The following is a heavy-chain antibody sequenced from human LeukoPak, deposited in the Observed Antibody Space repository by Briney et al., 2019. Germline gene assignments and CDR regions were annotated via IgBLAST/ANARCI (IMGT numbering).Heavy chain of an antibody. D-gene: IGHD3-22*01. CDR1: GFTFSSYG. V-gene: IGHV3-48*04. CDR3: ARDFGPTDDSSGYKYYFDY. J-gene: IGHJ4*02. Sequence: PGRSLRLSCAASGFTFSSYGMHWVRQAPGKGLEWVSYISSSGSTIYYADSVKGRFTISRDNAKNSLYLQMNSLRAEDTAVYYCARDFGPTDDSSGYKYYFDYWGQGTLVTVSS. CDR2: ISSSGSTI.